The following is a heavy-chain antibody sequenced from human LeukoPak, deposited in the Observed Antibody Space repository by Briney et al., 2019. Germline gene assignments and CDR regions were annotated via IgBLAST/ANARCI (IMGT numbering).Heavy chain of an antibody. V-gene: IGHV4-4*07. Sequence: SETLSLTCTVSGGSISSYYWSWIRQPAGKGLEWIGRIYTSGSTNYNPSLKSRVTMSVDTSKNQFSLKLSSVTAADTAVYYCARGLYDSSGGPNWFDPWGQGTLVTVSS. J-gene: IGHJ5*02. CDR1: GGSISSYY. D-gene: IGHD3-22*01. CDR2: IYTSGST. CDR3: ARGLYDSSGGPNWFDP.